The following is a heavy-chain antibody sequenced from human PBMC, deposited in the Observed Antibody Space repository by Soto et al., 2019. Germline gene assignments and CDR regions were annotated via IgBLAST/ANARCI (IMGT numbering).Heavy chain of an antibody. Sequence: SETLSLTCTVSGGSVSSGSYYWSWIRQPPGKGLEWIGYIYYNGRTNYNPSLKSRVTLSADTSKNQFSLKLNSVTAADTAVYSCARGGAYCGGDCSPHYRDYWRHGTLVTVS. CDR3: ARGGAYCGGDCSPHYRDY. V-gene: IGHV4-61*01. CDR1: GGSVSSGSYY. D-gene: IGHD2-21*02. CDR2: IYYNGRT. J-gene: IGHJ4*01.